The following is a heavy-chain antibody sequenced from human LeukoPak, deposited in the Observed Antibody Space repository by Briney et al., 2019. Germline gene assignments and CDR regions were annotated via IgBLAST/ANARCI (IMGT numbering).Heavy chain of an antibody. CDR1: GFTFSSYA. J-gene: IGHJ4*02. D-gene: IGHD6-13*01. Sequence: GGSLRLSCSASGFTFSSYAMHWVRQAPGKGQEYVSAISSNGGSTYYADSVKGRFTISRDNSKNTLYLQMSSLRAEDTAVYYCVKDRVSISSSGYFDYWGQGTLVTVSS. V-gene: IGHV3-64D*06. CDR3: VKDRVSISSSGYFDY. CDR2: ISSNGGST.